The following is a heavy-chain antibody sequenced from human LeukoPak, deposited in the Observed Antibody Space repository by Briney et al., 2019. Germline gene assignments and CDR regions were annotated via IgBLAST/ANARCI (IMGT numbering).Heavy chain of an antibody. V-gene: IGHV3-7*01. CDR2: IKQDGSEK. Sequence: GGSLRLSCAASGFTFSSYAMSWVRQAPGKGLEWVANIKQDGSEKYYVDSVKGRFTISRDNAKNSLYLQMNSLRAEDTAVYYCAREVELELDYWGQGTLVTVSS. J-gene: IGHJ4*02. CDR1: GFTFSSYA. CDR3: AREVELELDY. D-gene: IGHD1-1*01.